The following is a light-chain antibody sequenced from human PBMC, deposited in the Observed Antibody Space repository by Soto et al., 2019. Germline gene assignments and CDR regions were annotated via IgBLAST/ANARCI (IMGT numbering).Light chain of an antibody. J-gene: IGKJ2*01. CDR3: QHYGSSPYT. CDR2: GAS. CDR1: QSVTGNS. Sequence: EIVLTQSPGTLSLSPGERATLSYRASQSVTGNSLAWYQQKPGQAPRLLIYGASSRATGIPDRFSRSGSGTDFTLTISRLEPEDFAVYYCQHYGSSPYTFGQGTKLEIK. V-gene: IGKV3-20*01.